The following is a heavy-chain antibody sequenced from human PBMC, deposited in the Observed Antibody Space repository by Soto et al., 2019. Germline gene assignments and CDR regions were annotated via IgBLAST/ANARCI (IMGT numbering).Heavy chain of an antibody. Sequence: SETLSLTCTVSSGSISSYNWNWVRQPPGKGLEWIGFINYGGSTHYNPFLKSRVTISLDTSKNQFSLKLNSVTAADTAVYYCARENYYALDYWGPGTLVTVSS. J-gene: IGHJ4*02. CDR2: INYGGST. D-gene: IGHD3-10*01. CDR1: SGSISSYN. V-gene: IGHV4-59*01. CDR3: ARENYYALDY.